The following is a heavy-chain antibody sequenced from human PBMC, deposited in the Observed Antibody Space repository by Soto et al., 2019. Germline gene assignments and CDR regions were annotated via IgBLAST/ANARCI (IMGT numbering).Heavy chain of an antibody. Sequence: ASVKVSCKASGYTFTSYCISWVRQAPGQGLEWMGWISAYNGNTNYAQKLQGRVTMTTDTSTSTAYMELRSLRSDDTAVYYCARGGTLDFWSGPIDYYGMDVWGQGTTVTVSS. V-gene: IGHV1-18*01. D-gene: IGHD3-3*01. CDR1: GYTFTSYC. CDR3: ARGGTLDFWSGPIDYYGMDV. CDR2: ISAYNGNT. J-gene: IGHJ6*02.